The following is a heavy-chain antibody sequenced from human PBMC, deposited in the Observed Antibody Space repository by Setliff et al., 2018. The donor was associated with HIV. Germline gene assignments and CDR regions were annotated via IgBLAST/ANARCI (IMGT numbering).Heavy chain of an antibody. CDR3: ARDRVPYSSSPSALDP. CDR2: IIPILGTA. Sequence: SVKVSCKASGYTFTSYYMHWVRQAPGQGLEWMGRIIPILGTANYAQNFQGRLTITADKSTSTTYMELSSLRSEDTAIYYCARDRVPYSSSPSALDPWGQGTQVTVSS. CDR1: GYTFTSYY. V-gene: IGHV1-69*08. J-gene: IGHJ5*02. D-gene: IGHD2-2*01.